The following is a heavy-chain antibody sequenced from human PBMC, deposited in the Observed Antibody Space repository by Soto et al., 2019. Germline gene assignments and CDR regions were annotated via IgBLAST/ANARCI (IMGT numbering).Heavy chain of an antibody. D-gene: IGHD6-6*01. CDR1: GDSISGGASF. CDR3: ARLPGGTAPRPDY. CDR2: VYYSGSS. J-gene: IGHJ4*02. Sequence: SETLSLTCTVSGDSISGGASFWSWIRQPPGKGLEWIANVYYSGSSYYNPSLKSRLTISVDTTKNQFSLQLKSMTAADTAVYYCARLPGGTAPRPDYWGQGTMVTVSS. V-gene: IGHV4-30-4*01.